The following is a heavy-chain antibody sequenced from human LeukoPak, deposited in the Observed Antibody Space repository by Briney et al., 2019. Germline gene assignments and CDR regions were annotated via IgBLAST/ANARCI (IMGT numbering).Heavy chain of an antibody. Sequence: SGPTLVNPPQTLTLTCTFSGFSLRTRGVGVGWIRQLPGKALEWLAFIYWDDDKRYSPSLKSRLTITKDTSKPQVVLTMTNMDPVDTATYYCAHSPGYSYGRPFDYWGQGTLVTVSS. J-gene: IGHJ4*02. CDR2: IYWDDDK. D-gene: IGHD5-18*01. CDR1: GFSLRTRGVG. V-gene: IGHV2-5*02. CDR3: AHSPGYSYGRPFDY.